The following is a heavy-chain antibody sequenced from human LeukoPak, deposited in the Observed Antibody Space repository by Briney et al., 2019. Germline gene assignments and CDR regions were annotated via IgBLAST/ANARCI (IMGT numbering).Heavy chain of an antibody. D-gene: IGHD3-22*01. J-gene: IGHJ4*02. V-gene: IGHV3-66*01. Sequence: PGGSLRLSCAASGFNFSNYWMSWVRQAPGKGLECVSVIYSGGNTYYTDSVKGRFTISRDNSKNTLYLQMNSLRAEDTAVYYCARKTDSGGQGDYWGPGTLVTVSS. CDR1: GFNFSNYW. CDR2: IYSGGNT. CDR3: ARKTDSGGQGDY.